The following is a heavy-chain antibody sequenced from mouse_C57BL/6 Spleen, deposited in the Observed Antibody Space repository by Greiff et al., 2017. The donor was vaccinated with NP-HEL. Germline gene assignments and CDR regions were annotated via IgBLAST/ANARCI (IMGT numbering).Heavy chain of an antibody. CDR3: TRSGAIVTFDY. V-gene: IGHV1-15*01. J-gene: IGHJ2*01. D-gene: IGHD2-5*01. CDR1: GYTFTDYE. CDR2: IDPETGGT. Sequence: VQLQQSGAELVRPGASVTLSCKASGYTFTDYEMHWVKQTPVHGLEWIGAIDPETGGTAYNQKFKGKAILTADKSSSTAYMELRSLTSEDSAVYYCTRSGAIVTFDYWGQGTTLTVAS.